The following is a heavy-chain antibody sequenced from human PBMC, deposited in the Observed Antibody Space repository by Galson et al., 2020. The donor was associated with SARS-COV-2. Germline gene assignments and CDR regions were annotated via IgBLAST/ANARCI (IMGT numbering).Heavy chain of an antibody. V-gene: IGHV3-74*01. D-gene: IGHD3-16*01. CDR3: ARGDMRNDYFDY. J-gene: IGHJ4*02. CDR2: IYSEGSST. CDR1: GFTFSSSW. Sequence: GGSLRLSCAASGFTFSSSWMHWVRQAPGKGLVWVSRIYSEGSSTSYADSVKGRFTISGDDAKNTLYLHMRSLRAEDTAVYYCARGDMRNDYFDYWGQGTLVTVSS.